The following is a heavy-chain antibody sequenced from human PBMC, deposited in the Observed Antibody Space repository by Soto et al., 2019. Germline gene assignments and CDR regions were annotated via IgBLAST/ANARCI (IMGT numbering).Heavy chain of an antibody. CDR1: GFTVSSYY. D-gene: IGHD6-13*01. CDR3: ARVTSSSYHYFDY. J-gene: IGHJ4*02. Sequence: GSLRLSCAASGFTVSSYYMSWVRQAPGKGLEWVSVIYSAGSADFADSVKGRFTISRDNSKNTLYLQMSSLRAEDTAVYYCARVTSSSYHYFDYWGQGTLVNVSS. V-gene: IGHV3-66*01. CDR2: IYSAGSA.